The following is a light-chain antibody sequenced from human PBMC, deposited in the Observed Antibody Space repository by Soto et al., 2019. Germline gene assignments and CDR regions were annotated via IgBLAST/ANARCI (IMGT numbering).Light chain of an antibody. V-gene: IGLV1-40*01. CDR1: SSNIGAGYD. Sequence: VLTQPPSVSGAPGQRVTISCTGSSSNIGAGYDVHWYQQLPGTAPKLLIYGNSNRPSGVPDRFSGSKSGTSASLAITGLQAEDEADYYCQSYDSSLSALFGTGTKVTAL. CDR2: GNS. CDR3: QSYDSSLSAL. J-gene: IGLJ1*01.